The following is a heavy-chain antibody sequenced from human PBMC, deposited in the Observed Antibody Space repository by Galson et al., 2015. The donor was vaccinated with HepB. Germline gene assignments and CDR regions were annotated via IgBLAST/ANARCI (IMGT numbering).Heavy chain of an antibody. CDR2: ISYDGSNK. D-gene: IGHD3-22*01. CDR3: AKDHSLGYDSSGYSTPDY. V-gene: IGHV3-30*18. Sequence: SLRLSCAASGFTFSSYAMHWVRQAPGKGLQWVAFISYDGSNKYYVDSVKGRFTISRDNSKNTLYLQMNSLRAEDTAVYYCAKDHSLGYDSSGYSTPDYWGQGTLVTVSS. J-gene: IGHJ4*02. CDR1: GFTFSSYA.